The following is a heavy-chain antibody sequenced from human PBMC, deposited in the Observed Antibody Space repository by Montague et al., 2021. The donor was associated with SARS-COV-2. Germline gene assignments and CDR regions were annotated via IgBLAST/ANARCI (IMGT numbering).Heavy chain of an antibody. CDR3: ARGGYYDYAFDI. V-gene: IGHV4-59*01. D-gene: IGHD3-22*01. Sequence: SETLSLTCTVSGGSISSYYWSWIRQPPGKGLEWIGYIYYSGSTNYNPSLKSRVTISVDTSKNQFSLKLSSVTAADTAVYYCARGGYYDYAFDIWGQGPMVTVSS. J-gene: IGHJ3*02. CDR2: IYYSGST. CDR1: GGSISSYY.